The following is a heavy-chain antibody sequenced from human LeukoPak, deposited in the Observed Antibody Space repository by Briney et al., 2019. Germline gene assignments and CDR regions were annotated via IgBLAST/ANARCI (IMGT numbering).Heavy chain of an antibody. CDR2: ISYDGSNK. CDR1: GFTFSSYA. CDR3: AREATPYDFWSGADY. D-gene: IGHD3-3*01. J-gene: IGHJ4*02. V-gene: IGHV3-30-3*01. Sequence: GGSLRLSCAASGFTFSSYAMHWVRQAPGKGLEWVAVISYDGSNKYYADSVKGRFTISRDNSKNTLYLQMNSLRAEDTAMYYCAREATPYDFWSGADYWGQGTLVTVSS.